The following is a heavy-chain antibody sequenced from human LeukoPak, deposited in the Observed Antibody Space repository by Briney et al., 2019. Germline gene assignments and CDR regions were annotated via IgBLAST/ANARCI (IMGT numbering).Heavy chain of an antibody. CDR3: ARGADSGYSSDN. Sequence: GGSLRLSCAASGFTFSNYWMHWVRQAPGKGLVWVSRINSDGRSTNYADSVKGRFIISRDNAKNTLYLQMNSLRAEDTAVYYCARGADSGYSSDNWGQGTLVSVSS. CDR2: INSDGRST. CDR1: GFTFSNYW. D-gene: IGHD3-9*01. J-gene: IGHJ4*02. V-gene: IGHV3-74*01.